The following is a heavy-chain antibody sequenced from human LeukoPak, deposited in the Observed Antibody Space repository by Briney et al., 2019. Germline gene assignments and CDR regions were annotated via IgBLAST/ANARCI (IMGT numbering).Heavy chain of an antibody. CDR3: ARDRSSGWYLTPGFDP. J-gene: IGHJ5*02. D-gene: IGHD6-19*01. V-gene: IGHV3-7*04. CDR1: GFTSSNYW. Sequence: RGSLRLSCAAPGFTSSNYWMSCVRPAPGEGLERVARIKQDGSEKYYVDSVKGRFTISRDNAKNSLYLQINSLRAKDTAVYYCARDRSSGWYLTPGFDPWGQGTLVTVSS. CDR2: IKQDGSEK.